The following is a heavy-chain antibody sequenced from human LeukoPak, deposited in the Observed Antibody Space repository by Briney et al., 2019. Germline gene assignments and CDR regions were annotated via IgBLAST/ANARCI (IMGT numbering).Heavy chain of an antibody. Sequence: PGGSLRLSCAASGFTFSSYAMHWVRQAPGKGLEWVAVISYDGSNKYYADSVKGRFTISRDNAKNTLYLQMNSLRAEDTAVYYCARADSGYDYYFDYWGQGTLVTVSS. CDR3: ARADSGYDYYFDY. CDR1: GFTFSSYA. D-gene: IGHD5-12*01. V-gene: IGHV3-30-3*01. J-gene: IGHJ4*02. CDR2: ISYDGSNK.